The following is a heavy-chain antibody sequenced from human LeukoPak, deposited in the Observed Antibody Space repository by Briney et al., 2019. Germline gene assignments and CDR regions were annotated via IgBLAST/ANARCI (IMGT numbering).Heavy chain of an antibody. V-gene: IGHV3-30-3*01. CDR3: ARGPIAAAFDY. D-gene: IGHD6-13*01. Sequence: GGSLRLSCAASGFTFSSYAMHWVRQAPGKGLQWVAVISYDGSNKYSADSVKGRLTISRDNSKNTLYLQMNSLRAEDTAVYYCARGPIAAAFDYWGQGTLVTVSS. J-gene: IGHJ4*02. CDR1: GFTFSSYA. CDR2: ISYDGSNK.